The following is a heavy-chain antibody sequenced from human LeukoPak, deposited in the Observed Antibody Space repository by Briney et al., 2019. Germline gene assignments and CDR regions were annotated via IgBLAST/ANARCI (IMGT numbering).Heavy chain of an antibody. CDR3: SRGWFGEISYYFDY. CDR2: ININTGNP. J-gene: IGHJ4*02. Sequence: GASVKVSCKASGYTFTSYVINWVRQAPGQGLEWMGWININTGNPTFAQGFTGRFVFSWDTSVSTAYLQISSLKAEDTAVYYCSRGWFGEISYYFDYWGQGTLVTVSS. D-gene: IGHD3-10*01. CDR1: GYTFTSYV. V-gene: IGHV7-4-1*02.